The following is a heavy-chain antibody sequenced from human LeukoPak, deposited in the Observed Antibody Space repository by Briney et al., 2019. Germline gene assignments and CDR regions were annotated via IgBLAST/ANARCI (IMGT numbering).Heavy chain of an antibody. Sequence: ASVKVSCKASGYTFTGYYMHWVRQAPGQGLEWMGWINPNSGGTNYAQKFQGRVTMTRDTSISTAYMELRSLRSDDTAVYYCARDSSGWQGNWFDPWGQGTLVTVSS. V-gene: IGHV1-2*02. CDR3: ARDSSGWQGNWFDP. J-gene: IGHJ5*02. CDR2: INPNSGGT. D-gene: IGHD6-19*01. CDR1: GYTFTGYY.